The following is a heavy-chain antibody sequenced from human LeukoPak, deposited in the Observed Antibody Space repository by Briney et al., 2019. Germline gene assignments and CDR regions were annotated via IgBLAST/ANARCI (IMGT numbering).Heavy chain of an antibody. Sequence: PSETLSLTCTVSGGSISSSSYYWGWIRQPPGKGLEWIGSIYYSGSTYYNPSLKSRVTISVDTSKSQFSLKLSSVTAADTAVYYCARRGIAVVTEGAYYFDYWGQGTLVTVSS. J-gene: IGHJ4*02. CDR1: GGSISSSSYY. V-gene: IGHV4-39*01. CDR2: IYYSGST. CDR3: ARRGIAVVTEGAYYFDY. D-gene: IGHD6-19*01.